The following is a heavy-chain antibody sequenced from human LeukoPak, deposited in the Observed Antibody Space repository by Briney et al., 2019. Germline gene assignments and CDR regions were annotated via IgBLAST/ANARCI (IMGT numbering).Heavy chain of an antibody. CDR3: ARGQYCTSTGCYGPFDY. J-gene: IGHJ4*02. D-gene: IGHD2-2*01. V-gene: IGHV3-23*01. CDR1: GFTFSNYA. Sequence: PGGSLRLSCAASGFTFSNYAMSWIRQVPGKGLEWLSAISGGLSTYYADSVKDRFTISRDNSKETLYLQMNSLRAEDTAVYYCARGQYCTSTGCYGPFDYWGQGILVTVSS. CDR2: ISGGLST.